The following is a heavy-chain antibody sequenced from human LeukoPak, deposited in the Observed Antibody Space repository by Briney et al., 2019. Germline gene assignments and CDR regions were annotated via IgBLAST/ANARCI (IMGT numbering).Heavy chain of an antibody. D-gene: IGHD3-10*01. CDR1: GGSISSGGYS. CDR2: IYHSGST. CDR3: ARFGQKRDIDY. V-gene: IGHV4-30-2*01. Sequence: PSETLSLTCAVSGGSISSGGYSWSWIRQPPGKGLEWIGYIYHSGSTYYNPSLKSRVTISVDRSKNQFSLKLSSVTAADTAVYYCARFGQKRDIDYWGQGTLVTVSS. J-gene: IGHJ4*02.